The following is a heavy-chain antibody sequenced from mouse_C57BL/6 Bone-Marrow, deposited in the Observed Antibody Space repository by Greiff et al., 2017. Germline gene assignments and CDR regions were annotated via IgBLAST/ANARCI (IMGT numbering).Heavy chain of an antibody. V-gene: IGHV2-2*01. D-gene: IGHD4-1*01. Sequence: VKLMESGPGLVQPSQRLSITCTVSGFSLTSYGVHWVRQSPGKGLEWLGVIWSGGSTDYNAAFISRLSLSKDNSKSQVFFKRNRLQADDTAIYYCARNWDRYAMDYWYQGTAVTVSS. CDR2: IWSGGST. J-gene: IGHJ4*01. CDR3: ARNWDRYAMDY. CDR1: GFSLTSYG.